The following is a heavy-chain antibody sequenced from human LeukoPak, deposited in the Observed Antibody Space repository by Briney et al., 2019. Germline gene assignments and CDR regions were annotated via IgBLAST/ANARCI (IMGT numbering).Heavy chain of an antibody. CDR1: GFTFSSYA. CDR2: ISSNGGST. CDR3: ARVGAAAALLGYYGMDV. V-gene: IGHV3-64*01. Sequence: GGSLRLSCAASGFTFSSYAMHWVRQAPGKGLECVSAISSNGGSTYYANSVKGRFTISRDNSKNTLYLQMGSLRAEDMAVYYCARVGAAAALLGYYGMDVWGQGTTVTVSS. J-gene: IGHJ6*02. D-gene: IGHD6-13*01.